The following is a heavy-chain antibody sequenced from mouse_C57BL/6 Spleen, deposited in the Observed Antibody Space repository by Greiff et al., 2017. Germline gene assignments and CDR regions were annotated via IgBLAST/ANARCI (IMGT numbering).Heavy chain of an antibody. V-gene: IGHV1-81*01. CDR2: IYPRSGNT. D-gene: IGHD6-5*01. CDR1: GYTFTSYG. CDR3: GLSLFAY. Sequence: VQLQESGAELARPGASVKLSCKASGYTFTSYGISWVKRRTGQGLEWIGEIYPRSGNTYYNEKFKGKATLTADKSSSTAYMELRSLTSEDSAVYFCGLSLFAYWGQGTLVTVSA. J-gene: IGHJ3*01.